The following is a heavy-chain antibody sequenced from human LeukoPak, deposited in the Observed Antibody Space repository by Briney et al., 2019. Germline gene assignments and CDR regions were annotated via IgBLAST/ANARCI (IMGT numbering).Heavy chain of an antibody. V-gene: IGHV3-53*01. D-gene: IGHD3-22*01. CDR1: GFTVSTNF. CDR3: ASLSSGYYSPFDY. Sequence: GGSLRLSCGAAGFTVSTNFMGWVRQPPGKGLEWVSVIYTSGSTYYADSVKGRFTISRDSSKNTLFLQMNSLRAEDTALYYCASLSSGYYSPFDYWGQGTLSPSPQ. CDR2: IYTSGST. J-gene: IGHJ4*02.